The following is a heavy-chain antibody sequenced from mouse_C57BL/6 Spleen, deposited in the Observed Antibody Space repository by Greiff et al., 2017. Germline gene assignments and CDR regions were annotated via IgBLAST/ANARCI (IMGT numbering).Heavy chain of an antibody. V-gene: IGHV1-69*01. J-gene: IGHJ3*01. CDR3: ARSRASSRFAY. CDR2: IDPSDSYT. D-gene: IGHD6-1*01. Sequence: VQLQQPGAELVMPGASVKLSCKASGYTFTSYWMHWVKQRPGQGLEWIGEIDPSDSYTNYNQKFKGKSTLTVDKSSSTAYMQLSSLTSEDSAVYYCARSRASSRFAYWGQGTLVTVSA. CDR1: GYTFTSYW.